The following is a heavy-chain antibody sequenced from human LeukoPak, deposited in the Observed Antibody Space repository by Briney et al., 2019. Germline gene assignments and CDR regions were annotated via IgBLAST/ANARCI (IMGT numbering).Heavy chain of an antibody. CDR2: THNSGST. CDR1: GGSISSGAYY. CDR3: ARAVLYYYCGMDV. J-gene: IGHJ6*02. Sequence: SQTLSLTCTVSGGSISSGAYYWTWIRQHPGKGLEWIGITHNSGSTYYNPSLKTRVTISVDTSKNQFSLKLSSMTAADTAVYYCARAVLYYYCGMDVWGQGTTVTVSS. V-gene: IGHV4-31*03. D-gene: IGHD1-14*01.